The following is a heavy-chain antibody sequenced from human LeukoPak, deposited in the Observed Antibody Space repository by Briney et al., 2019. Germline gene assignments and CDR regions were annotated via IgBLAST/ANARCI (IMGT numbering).Heavy chain of an antibody. CDR2: ISGSGGST. CDR1: GFTFSSYA. D-gene: IGHD3-22*01. V-gene: IGHV3-23*01. Sequence: GGSLRLSCAASGFTFSSYAMSWVRQAPGNGLEWVSAISGSGGSTYYADSVKGRFTISRDNSKNTLYLQMNSLRSDDTAVYYCARDRDDSSGYYEAGFDHWGQGTLVTVSS. CDR3: ARDRDDSSGYYEAGFDH. J-gene: IGHJ4*02.